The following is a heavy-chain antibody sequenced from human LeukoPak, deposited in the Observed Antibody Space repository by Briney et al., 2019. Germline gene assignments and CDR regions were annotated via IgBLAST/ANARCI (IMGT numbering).Heavy chain of an antibody. V-gene: IGHV3-9*01. CDR3: AKDRGVTMIPWAFDI. D-gene: IGHD3-22*01. J-gene: IGHJ3*02. CDR2: IRWNSGII. Sequence: SLRLSCAASGFTFDDYAMHWVRQAPGKGLEWVSGIRWNSGIIGYADSVKGRFTISRDNSKNTLYLQMNSLRAEDTAVYYCAKDRGVTMIPWAFDIWGQGTMVTVSS. CDR1: GFTFDDYA.